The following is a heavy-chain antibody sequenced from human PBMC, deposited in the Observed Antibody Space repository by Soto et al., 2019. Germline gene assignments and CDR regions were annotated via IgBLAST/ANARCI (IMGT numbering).Heavy chain of an antibody. Sequence: GGSLRLSCAASGFTFSSYWMHWVRQAPGKGLVWVSRINSDGSSTSYADSVKDRFTISRDNAKNTLYLQMNSLRAEDTAVYYCARVPDYYDSSGYYDYWGQGTLVTVSS. CDR2: INSDGSST. V-gene: IGHV3-74*01. J-gene: IGHJ4*02. D-gene: IGHD3-22*01. CDR1: GFTFSSYW. CDR3: ARVPDYYDSSGYYDY.